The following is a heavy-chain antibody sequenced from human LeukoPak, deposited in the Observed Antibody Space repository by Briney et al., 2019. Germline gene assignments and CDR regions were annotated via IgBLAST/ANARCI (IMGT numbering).Heavy chain of an antibody. V-gene: IGHV3-11*04. CDR1: GFTFSDYY. D-gene: IGHD2-15*01. CDR2: ISSGSTI. Sequence: GGSLRLSCAASGFTFSDYYMSWIRQAPGKGLEWVSYISSGSTIYYADSVKGRFTISRDNAKNSLYLQMNSLRAEDTAVYYCARAPYGGRAIGPYDYWGQGTLVTVSS. J-gene: IGHJ4*02. CDR3: ARAPYGGRAIGPYDY.